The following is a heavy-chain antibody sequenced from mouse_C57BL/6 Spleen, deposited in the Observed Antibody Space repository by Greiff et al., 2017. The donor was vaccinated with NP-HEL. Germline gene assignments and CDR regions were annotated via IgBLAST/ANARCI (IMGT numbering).Heavy chain of an antibody. CDR2: IHPNSGST. CDR1: GYTFTSYW. J-gene: IGHJ4*01. Sequence: QVQLQQPGAELVKPGASVKLSCKASGYTFTSYWMHWVKQRPGQGLEWIGMIHPNSGSTNYNEKFKSKATLTVDKSSSTAYMQLSSLTSEDAAVYYGARGYVGENAMDYWGQGTSVTVSS. CDR3: ARGYVGENAMDY. D-gene: IGHD3-1*01. V-gene: IGHV1-64*01.